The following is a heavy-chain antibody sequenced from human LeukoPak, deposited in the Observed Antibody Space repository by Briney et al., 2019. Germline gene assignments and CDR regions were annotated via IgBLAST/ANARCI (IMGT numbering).Heavy chain of an antibody. CDR3: ARDGAMVRGVYNWFDP. V-gene: IGHV3-7*03. CDR1: GFTFSSYW. Sequence: PGGSLRLSCAASGFTFSSYWMSSVRQAPGKGLERVANIKQDGSEKYYVDSVKGRFTISRDNAKNSLYLQMNSLRAEDTAVYYCARDGAMVRGVYNWFDPWGQGTLVTVSS. D-gene: IGHD3-10*01. CDR2: IKQDGSEK. J-gene: IGHJ5*02.